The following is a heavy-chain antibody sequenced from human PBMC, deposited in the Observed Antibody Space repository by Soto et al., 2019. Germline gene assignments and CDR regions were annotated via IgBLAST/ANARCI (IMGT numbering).Heavy chain of an antibody. J-gene: IGHJ4*02. CDR2: IYYSGST. V-gene: IGHV4-59*01. CDR3: ARFIAAAGIKDY. D-gene: IGHD6-13*01. Sequence: SETLSLTCTVSGGSISSYYWSWIRQPPGKGLEWIGYIYYSGSTNYNPSLKSRVTISVDTSKNQFSLKLSSVTAADTAVYYCARFIAAAGIKDYWGQGNLVTVSS. CDR1: GGSISSYY.